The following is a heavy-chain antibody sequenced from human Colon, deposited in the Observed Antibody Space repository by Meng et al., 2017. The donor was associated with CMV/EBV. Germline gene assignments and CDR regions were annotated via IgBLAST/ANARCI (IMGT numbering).Heavy chain of an antibody. CDR2: INHSGST. CDR1: GGSFSGYY. V-gene: IGHV4-34*01. Sequence: QVQRQQWGAGLLNPSETLPLSGAVYGGSFSGYYWSWIRQPPGKGLEWIGEINHSGSTNYNPSLKSRVTISVDTSKNQFSLKLSSVTAADTAVYYCASPYYYDSSGYNNWGQGTLVTVSS. J-gene: IGHJ4*02. D-gene: IGHD3-22*01. CDR3: ASPYYYDSSGYNN.